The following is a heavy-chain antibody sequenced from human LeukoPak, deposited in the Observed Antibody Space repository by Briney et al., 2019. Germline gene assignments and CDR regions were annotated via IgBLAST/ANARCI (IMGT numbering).Heavy chain of an antibody. CDR1: GGSFSGYY. CDR3: ARHYRYCSGGSCYSPRPHWFDP. V-gene: IGHV4-34*01. CDR2: INHSGST. J-gene: IGHJ5*02. Sequence: SETLSLTCAVYGGSFSGYYWSWIRQPPGKGLEWIGEINHSGSTNYNPSLKSRVTISVDTSKNQFSLKLSSVTAADTAVYYCARHYRYCSGGSCYSPRPHWFDPWGQGTLVTVSS. D-gene: IGHD2-15*01.